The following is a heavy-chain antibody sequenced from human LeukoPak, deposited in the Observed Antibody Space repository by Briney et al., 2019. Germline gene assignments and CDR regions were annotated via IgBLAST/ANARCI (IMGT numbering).Heavy chain of an antibody. J-gene: IGHJ4*02. V-gene: IGHV1-8*01. CDR2: MNPNSGNT. CDR1: GYTFTSYD. Sequence: ASVKVSCKASGYTFTSYDINWVRQATGQGLEWMGWMNPNSGNTGYAQKFQGRVTMTRNTSISTAYMELSSLRSEDTAVYYCAREGTPYGSGSYYNVGFDYWGQGTLVTVSS. CDR3: AREGTPYGSGSYYNVGFDY. D-gene: IGHD3-10*01.